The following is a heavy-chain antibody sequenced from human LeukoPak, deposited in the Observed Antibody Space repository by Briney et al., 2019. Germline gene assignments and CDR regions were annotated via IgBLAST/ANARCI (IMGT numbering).Heavy chain of an antibody. D-gene: IGHD6-13*01. J-gene: IGHJ6*02. CDR2: MNPNNGNT. CDR3: ARLASSSWPLYYYYGMDV. Sequence: GASVTVSCKASGYTFTSYDINWVRQATGQRLEWMGWMNPNNGNTGYAQKFQGRVTMTRSTSISTAYMELSSLRSEDTAVYYCARLASSSWPLYYYYGMDVWGQGTTVTVSS. V-gene: IGHV1-8*01. CDR1: GYTFTSYD.